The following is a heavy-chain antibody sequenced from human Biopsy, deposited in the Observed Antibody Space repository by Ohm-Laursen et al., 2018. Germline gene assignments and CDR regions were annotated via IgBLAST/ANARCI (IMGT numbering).Heavy chain of an antibody. D-gene: IGHD1-1*01. Sequence: ASVKVSCKVSGYSPTELSMHWVRQAPGQGLEWMGGFAPENGRIVYSQKFQGRVTMTEDTSTSTAYMEVWRLRSDDTAVYYCAADINDWNVNYWGQGTQVIVSS. CDR3: AADINDWNVNY. CDR1: GYSPTELS. CDR2: FAPENGRI. J-gene: IGHJ4*02. V-gene: IGHV1-24*01.